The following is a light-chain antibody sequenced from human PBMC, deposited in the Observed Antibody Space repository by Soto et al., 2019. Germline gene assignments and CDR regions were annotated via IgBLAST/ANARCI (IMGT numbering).Light chain of an antibody. J-gene: IGLJ1*01. Sequence: SYELTQPPSVSVAPGQTARLTCGGNNIGTKPVHWYQQKPGQAPVLVVYDDRDRPSGIPERFSGSNSGNTATLTISSVEAGDEADYYCQVWDSSNDHVFGTGTQLTVL. CDR1: NIGTKP. V-gene: IGLV3-21*02. CDR2: DDR. CDR3: QVWDSSNDHV.